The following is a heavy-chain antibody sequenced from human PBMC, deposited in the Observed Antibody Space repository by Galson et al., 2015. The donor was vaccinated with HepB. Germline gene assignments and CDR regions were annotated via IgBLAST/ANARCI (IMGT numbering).Heavy chain of an antibody. Sequence: SVKVSCKASGYSFTSYAFSWVRQAPGQGPEWVGWISAHNGNTKSEQKLQDRVAMTIDTSTSTAYMELRSLRSDDTAVYFCARVGPPYSSTWKNLESMDYYHYFYMDAWGQGTPVTVSS. J-gene: IGHJ6*03. V-gene: IGHV1-18*01. CDR2: ISAHNGNT. CDR1: GYSFTSYA. CDR3: ARVGPPYSSTWKNLESMDYYHYFYMDA. D-gene: IGHD6-6*01.